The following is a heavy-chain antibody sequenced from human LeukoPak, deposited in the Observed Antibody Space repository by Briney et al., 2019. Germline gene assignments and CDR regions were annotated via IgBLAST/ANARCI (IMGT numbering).Heavy chain of an antibody. CDR1: GFTFSSYA. Sequence: GGSLRLSCAASGFTFSSYAMSWVRQAPGKGLEWVSSISSSSSYIYYADSVKGRFTISRDNAKNSLYLQMNSLRAEDTAVYYCAREFHGMATEYWGQGTLVTVSS. CDR3: AREFHGMATEY. CDR2: ISSSSSYI. V-gene: IGHV3-21*01. J-gene: IGHJ4*02. D-gene: IGHD5-24*01.